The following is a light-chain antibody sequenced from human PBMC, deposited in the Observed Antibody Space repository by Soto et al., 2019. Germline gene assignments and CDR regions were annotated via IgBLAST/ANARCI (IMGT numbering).Light chain of an antibody. Sequence: QSALTQPASVSGSPGQSVTISCTGSSSDVGGCYDVSWYQQLPGKAPKLIIYDVSNRPSGVPDRFSGSKSGNSASLAISGLQAEDEADYYCRSYASSSPVVFGGGTKLTVL. CDR3: RSYASSSPVV. V-gene: IGLV2-14*01. CDR2: DVS. J-gene: IGLJ2*01. CDR1: SSDVGGCYD.